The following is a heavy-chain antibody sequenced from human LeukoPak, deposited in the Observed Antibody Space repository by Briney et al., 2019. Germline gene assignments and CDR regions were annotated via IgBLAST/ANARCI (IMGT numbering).Heavy chain of an antibody. CDR3: ATSRRDGYNFDY. CDR1: GFTFSSYA. J-gene: IGHJ4*02. D-gene: IGHD5-24*01. V-gene: IGHV3-23*01. Sequence: PAGSLGLSCAASGFTFSSYAMSWVRQAPGKGLEWVSAIRANGGNTYYADSVKGRFTISRDNSKDTLYLQMNSLRAEDTAVYYCATSRRDGYNFDYWGQGTLVTVSS. CDR2: IRANGGNT.